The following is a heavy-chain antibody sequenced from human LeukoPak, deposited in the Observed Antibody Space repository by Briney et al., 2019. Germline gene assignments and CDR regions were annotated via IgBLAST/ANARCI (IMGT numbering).Heavy chain of an antibody. CDR3: ARPLRPLGYFYGMDV. V-gene: IGHV3-21*01. D-gene: IGHD2-15*01. J-gene: IGHJ6*02. CDR2: ISTRSTYK. Sequence: GGSLRLSCSASGFDISTYNLKWVRQAPGKGLEWASSISTRSTYKYYVDSVKGRFTISRDNANNSLYLQMDNLRAEDTAVYFCARPLRPLGYFYGMDVWGPGTTVIVSS. CDR1: GFDISTYN.